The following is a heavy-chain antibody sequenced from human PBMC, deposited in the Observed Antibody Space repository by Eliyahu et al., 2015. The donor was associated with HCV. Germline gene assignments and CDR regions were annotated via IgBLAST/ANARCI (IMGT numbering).Heavy chain of an antibody. J-gene: IGHJ4*02. Sequence: EVKLVESGGGLAQPGGSLRLSCAVSGLSLSDYEINWVRQAPGKGLEYVSYISSSGRTTKYAEFVKGRFTISRDNAKNSAYLQMNGLRVDDTAVYYCATRNMHWGQGTQVIVSS. D-gene: IGHD1-14*01. CDR2: ISSSGRTT. CDR3: ATRNMH. CDR1: GLSLSDYE. V-gene: IGHV3-48*03.